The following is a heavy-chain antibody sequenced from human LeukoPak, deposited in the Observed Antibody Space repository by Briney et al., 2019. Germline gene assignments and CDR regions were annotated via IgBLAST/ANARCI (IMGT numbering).Heavy chain of an antibody. D-gene: IGHD3-22*01. V-gene: IGHV4-4*07. Sequence: SETLSLTCTVSGGSINSYYWSWIRQPAGKGLEWIGHIYISGSTNYNPSLKSRVTMSVDTSKNQFSLKLSYVTAADTAVYYCARTYYDTSGFYFDFWGQGILVTVSS. J-gene: IGHJ4*02. CDR1: GGSINSYY. CDR3: ARTYYDTSGFYFDF. CDR2: IYISGST.